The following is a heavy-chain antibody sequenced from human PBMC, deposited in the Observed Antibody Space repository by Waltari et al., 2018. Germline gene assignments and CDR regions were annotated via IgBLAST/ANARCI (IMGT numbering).Heavy chain of an antibody. Sequence: QVHLAQSGGGVVQPGRSLRLSCSASGLHFSSSSMHWLRQRPGMGREWVAVSWPDESTADAKYLADGRFTISRDNSKNTVFLEMNSLRPEDTAVYYCARDAFVYHREMGFDSWGQGIPVAVSS. CDR2: SWPDESTA. D-gene: IGHD2-2*01. V-gene: IGHV3-33*01. CDR1: GLHFSSSS. J-gene: IGHJ4*02. CDR3: ARDAFVYHREMGFDS.